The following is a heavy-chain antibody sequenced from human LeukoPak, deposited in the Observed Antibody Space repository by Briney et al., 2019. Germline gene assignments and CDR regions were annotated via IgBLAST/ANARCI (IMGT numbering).Heavy chain of an antibody. V-gene: IGHV6-1*01. D-gene: IGHD1-1*01. CDR3: ARDQGTIHPRAFDI. CDR2: TYYRSKWYN. J-gene: IGHJ3*02. CDR1: GDSVSSNGAA. Sequence: SQTLSLTCAISGDSVSSNGAAWNWIRQSPSRGLEWLGRTYYRSKWYNDYAVSVKSRITINPDTSKNQFSLQLNSVTPEDTAVYYCARDQGTIHPRAFDIWGQGTMVTVSS.